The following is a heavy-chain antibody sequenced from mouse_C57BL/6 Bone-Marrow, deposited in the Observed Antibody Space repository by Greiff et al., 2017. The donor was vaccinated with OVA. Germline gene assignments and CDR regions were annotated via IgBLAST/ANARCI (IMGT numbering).Heavy chain of an antibody. Sequence: VHVKQSGPELVKPGASVKISCKASGYTFTDYYMNWVKQSHGKSLEWIGDINPNNGGTSYNQKFKGKATLTVDKSSSTAYMELRSLTSEDSAVYYCARWAYWGQGTLVTVSA. J-gene: IGHJ3*01. V-gene: IGHV1-26*01. CDR3: ARWAY. CDR2: INPNNGGT. CDR1: GYTFTDYY.